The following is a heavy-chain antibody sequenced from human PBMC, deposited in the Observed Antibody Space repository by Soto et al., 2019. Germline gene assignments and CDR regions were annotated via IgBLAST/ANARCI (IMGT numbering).Heavy chain of an antibody. J-gene: IGHJ4*02. V-gene: IGHV1-46*03. D-gene: IGHD5-12*01. Sequence: ASVKVSCKASGYTFTSYYMHWVRQAPGQGLEWMGIINPSGGSTSYAQKFQGRVTMTRDTSTSTVYMELSSLRSEDTAVYYCARGSYVDIVATIPSAFDYWGQGTLVTVSS. CDR1: GYTFTSYY. CDR2: INPSGGST. CDR3: ARGSYVDIVATIPSAFDY.